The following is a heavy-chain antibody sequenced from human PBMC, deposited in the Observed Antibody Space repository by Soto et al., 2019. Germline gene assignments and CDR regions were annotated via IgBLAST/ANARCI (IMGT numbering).Heavy chain of an antibody. D-gene: IGHD6-13*01. J-gene: IGHJ4*02. Sequence: VQVLESGGGLVQPGGSLRLSCAASGFTFSSYGMHWVRQAPGKGLEWVAVIWYDGSNKYYADSVKGRFTISRDNSKNTLYLQMNSLRAEDTAVYYCARTEGQLALDYWGQGTLVTVSS. V-gene: IGHV3-33*08. CDR1: GFTFSSYG. CDR3: ARTEGQLALDY. CDR2: IWYDGSNK.